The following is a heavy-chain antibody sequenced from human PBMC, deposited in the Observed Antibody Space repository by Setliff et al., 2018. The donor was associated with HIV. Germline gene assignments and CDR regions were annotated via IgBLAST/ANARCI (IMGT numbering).Heavy chain of an antibody. CDR2: INAGNGNT. J-gene: IGHJ3*02. Sequence: ASVKVSCKASGYTFSYAMHWVSQAPGQRLEWMGWINAGNGNTKYSQKLQGRVTITMNTSISTAYMDLSSLRSEDTAVYYCARRKTHSGSFHDAFDIWGQGTMVTVSS. CDR3: ARRKTHSGSFHDAFDI. CDR1: GYTFSYA. D-gene: IGHD1-26*01. V-gene: IGHV1-3*01.